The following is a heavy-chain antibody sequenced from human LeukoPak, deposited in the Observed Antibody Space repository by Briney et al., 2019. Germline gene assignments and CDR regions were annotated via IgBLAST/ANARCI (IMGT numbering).Heavy chain of an antibody. CDR3: GKTTVGYSSGQKPAWPVDY. CDR1: GFTFGSHA. V-gene: IGHV3-23*01. CDR2: IFGSGGSP. Sequence: GGSLRLSCAASGFTFGSHAMYWVRQAPGKGLEWVAGIFGSGGSPHYADPVKVRFTISRDNSRNTVYLQINSLRAEDTAVYYYGKTTVGYSSGQKPAWPVDYWGQGTLVTVSS. D-gene: IGHD5-18*01. J-gene: IGHJ4*02.